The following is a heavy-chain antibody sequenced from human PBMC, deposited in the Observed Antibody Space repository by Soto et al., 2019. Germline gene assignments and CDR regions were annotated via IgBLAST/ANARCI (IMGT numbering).Heavy chain of an antibody. CDR1: GFTFSGSA. V-gene: IGHV3-73*01. J-gene: IGHJ3*02. Sequence: GGSLRLSCAASGFTFSGSAMHWVRQASGKGLEWVGRIRSKANSYASAYAASVKGRFTISRDDSKNTAYLQMNSLKTGETAVYYCTKHGPGDRRAFDIWGQGTMVTVSS. CDR2: IRSKANSYAS. D-gene: IGHD3-10*01. CDR3: TKHGPGDRRAFDI.